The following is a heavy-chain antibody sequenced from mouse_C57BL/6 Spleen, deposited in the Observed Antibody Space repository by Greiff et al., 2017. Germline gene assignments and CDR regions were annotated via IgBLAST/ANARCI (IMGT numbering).Heavy chain of an antibody. CDR3: ARKKIYYGNYEGFDY. CDR1: GYTFTSYW. CDR2: IDPSDSYT. J-gene: IGHJ2*01. D-gene: IGHD2-1*01. V-gene: IGHV1-50*01. Sequence: QVQLQQPGAELVKPGASVKLSCKASGYTFTSYWMQWVKQRPGQGLEWIGEIDPSDSYTNYNQKFKGKATLTVDTSSSTAYMQLSSLTSEDSAVYYCARKKIYYGNYEGFDYWGQGTTLTVSS.